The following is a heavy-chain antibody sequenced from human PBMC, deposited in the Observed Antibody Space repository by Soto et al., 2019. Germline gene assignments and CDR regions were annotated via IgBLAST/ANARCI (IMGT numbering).Heavy chain of an antibody. Sequence: SGGSLRLSCAASGLTFSSYWMSWVRQAPGKGLEWVANIKEDGSEENYVDSLKGRFTISRDNAKNSLYLQMNSLRAEDTAIYYCVREDIVVINGMDVWGQGTTVTVSS. D-gene: IGHD2-15*01. CDR1: GLTFSSYW. CDR2: IKEDGSEE. CDR3: VREDIVVINGMDV. J-gene: IGHJ6*02. V-gene: IGHV3-7*03.